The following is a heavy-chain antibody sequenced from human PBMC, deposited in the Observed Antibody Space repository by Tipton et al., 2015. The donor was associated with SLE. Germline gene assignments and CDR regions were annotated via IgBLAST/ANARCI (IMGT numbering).Heavy chain of an antibody. D-gene: IGHD4-17*01. CDR2: IKSKTDGGTT. CDR3: SPEDDYGDYYFPY. V-gene: IGHV3-15*01. J-gene: IGHJ4*02. Sequence: GSLRLSCAASGFTFSNAWMSWVRQAPGKGLEWVGRIKSKTDGGTTDYAAPVKGRFTISRDDSKNTLYLQVNSLKTEDTAVYYCSPEDDYGDYYFPYWGQGTLVTVSS. CDR1: GFTFSNAW.